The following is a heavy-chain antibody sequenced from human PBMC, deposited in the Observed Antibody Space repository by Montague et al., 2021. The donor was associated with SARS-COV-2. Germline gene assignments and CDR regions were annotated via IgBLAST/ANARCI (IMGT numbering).Heavy chain of an antibody. V-gene: IGHV3-21*01. CDR2: ISATGAFS. D-gene: IGHD6-19*01. Sequence: SLRLSCAVSGFTFSSYSMNWVRQAPVKGLEWVSSISATGAFSYYXDSLEGRFTISRDNAKNSLFLQMNSLRVEDTAIYYCARRLAVAGAGDVFDIWGQGTMVTVS. CDR3: ARRLAVAGAGDVFDI. J-gene: IGHJ3*02. CDR1: GFTFSSYS.